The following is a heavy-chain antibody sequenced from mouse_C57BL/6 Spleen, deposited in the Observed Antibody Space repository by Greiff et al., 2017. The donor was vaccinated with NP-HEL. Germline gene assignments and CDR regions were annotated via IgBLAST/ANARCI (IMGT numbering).Heavy chain of an antibody. Sequence: DVKLQESGPGLVKPSQSLSLTCSVTGYSITSGYYWNWIRQFPGNKLEWMGYISYDGSNNYNPSLKNRISITRDTSKNQFFLKLNSVTTEDTATYYCARVSRGYAMDYWGQGTSVTVSS. V-gene: IGHV3-6*01. CDR3: ARVSRGYAMDY. J-gene: IGHJ4*01. CDR2: ISYDGSN. CDR1: GYSITSGYY. D-gene: IGHD1-1*01.